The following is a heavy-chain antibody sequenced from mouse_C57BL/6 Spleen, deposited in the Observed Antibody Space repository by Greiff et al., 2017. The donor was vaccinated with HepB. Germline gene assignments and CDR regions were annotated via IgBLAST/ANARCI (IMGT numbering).Heavy chain of an antibody. CDR2: IYPRSGNT. D-gene: IGHD3-2*02. CDR3: ARIQLRLQDYFDY. CDR1: GYTFTSYG. J-gene: IGHJ2*01. Sequence: VQRVESGAELARPGASVKLSCKASGYTFTSYGISWVKQRTGQGLEWIGEIYPRSGNTYYNEKFKGKARLTADKSSSTAYMELRSLTSEDSAVYFCARIQLRLQDYFDYWGQGTTLTVSS. V-gene: IGHV1-81*01.